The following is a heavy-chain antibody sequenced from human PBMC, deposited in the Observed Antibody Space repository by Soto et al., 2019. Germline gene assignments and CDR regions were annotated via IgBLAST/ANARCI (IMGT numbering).Heavy chain of an antibody. D-gene: IGHD3-22*01. Sequence: QVQLQQWGAGLLKPSETLSLTCAVYGGSFSGYYWNWIRQPPGKGLEWIGEINHSGNTNYNPPLKSRVTLSRDTSKNQFSLKLNSVTAADTAVYYCARGRYYYDNSGYFYWGQGTLVTVSS. CDR2: INHSGNT. J-gene: IGHJ4*02. CDR1: GGSFSGYY. V-gene: IGHV4-34*01. CDR3: ARGRYYYDNSGYFY.